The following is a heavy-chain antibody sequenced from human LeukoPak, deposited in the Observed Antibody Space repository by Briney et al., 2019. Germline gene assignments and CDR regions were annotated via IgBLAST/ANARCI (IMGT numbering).Heavy chain of an antibody. J-gene: IGHJ4*02. Sequence: GGSLRLSCAASGFTVSSNYMTWVRQAPGKGLEWVSVLYSDDTTYYADSVKGRFTFSRDNAKYTLYLQMNSLRAEDTAVYYCARGEDLVGVLFESWGQGTLVTVSS. D-gene: IGHD1-26*01. CDR2: LYSDDTT. V-gene: IGHV3-53*01. CDR1: GFTVSSNY. CDR3: ARGEDLVGVLFES.